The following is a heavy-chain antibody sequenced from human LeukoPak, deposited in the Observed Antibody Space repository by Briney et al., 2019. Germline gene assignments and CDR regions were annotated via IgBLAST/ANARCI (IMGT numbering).Heavy chain of an antibody. CDR2: IYYTGST. CDR1: GGSISSYY. Sequence: PSETLSLTCTVSGGSISSYYWSWIRQPPGKGLEWIDYIYYTGSTNYNPSLKSRVTISVDTSKNQFSLKLSSVTAADAAVYYCARLREGCSGGSCYSLFDYWGQGTLVTVSS. V-gene: IGHV4-59*08. CDR3: ARLREGCSGGSCYSLFDY. D-gene: IGHD2-15*01. J-gene: IGHJ4*02.